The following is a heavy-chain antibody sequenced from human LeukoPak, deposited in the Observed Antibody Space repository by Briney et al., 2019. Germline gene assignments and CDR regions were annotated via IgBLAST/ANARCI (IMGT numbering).Heavy chain of an antibody. Sequence: PGGSLRLSCAASGFTFDDYAMHWVCQAPGKGLEWVSLISGDGGSTYYADSVKGRFTISRDNSKNSLYLQMNSLRTEDTALYYCAKGGYAPLVVVAARDYLDYWGQGTLVTVSS. CDR3: AKGGYAPLVVVAARDYLDY. CDR2: ISGDGGST. V-gene: IGHV3-43*02. D-gene: IGHD2-15*01. CDR1: GFTFDDYA. J-gene: IGHJ4*02.